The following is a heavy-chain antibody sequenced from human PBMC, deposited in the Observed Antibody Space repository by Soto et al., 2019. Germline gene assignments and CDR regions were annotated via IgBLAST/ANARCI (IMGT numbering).Heavy chain of an antibody. D-gene: IGHD3-22*01. Sequence: GESLKISCEGVGYSFSNHWIAWVRQMPEKGLEWMGTIYPGDSDMRYSPSFRGQVTISVTKSITTVFLQWSSLRASDTAMYYCARQIYDSDTGPNFQYYFDSWGQGTPVTVSS. J-gene: IGHJ4*02. V-gene: IGHV5-51*01. CDR3: ARQIYDSDTGPNFQYYFDS. CDR2: IYPGDSDM. CDR1: GYSFSNHW.